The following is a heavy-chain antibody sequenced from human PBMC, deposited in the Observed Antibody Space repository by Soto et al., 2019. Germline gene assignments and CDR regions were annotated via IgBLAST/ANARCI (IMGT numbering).Heavy chain of an antibody. CDR1: GGSISSYY. Sequence: SETLSLTCAVYGGSISSYYWSWIRQPPGEGLEWIGYIYYSGSTNYNPSLKSRVTISVDTPKNQFSLKLSSVTAADTAVYYCARVRGYSYGYGRYYYGMDVWGQGTTVTVSS. CDR3: ARVRGYSYGYGRYYYGMDV. J-gene: IGHJ6*02. V-gene: IGHV4-59*01. CDR2: IYYSGST. D-gene: IGHD5-18*01.